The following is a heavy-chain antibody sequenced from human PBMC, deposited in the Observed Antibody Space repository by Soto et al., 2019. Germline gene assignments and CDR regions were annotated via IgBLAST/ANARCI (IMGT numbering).Heavy chain of an antibody. CDR3: ARAPVGLDTISYFDY. CDR1: DDTGGSVGVH. V-gene: IGHV4-30-4*01. D-gene: IGHD3-3*01. CDR2: IYNGGST. J-gene: IGHJ4*02. Sequence: PSEPKCLTWSVADDTGGSVGVHWAWLRRPPGKGLEWIGYIYNGGSTYYRPSLESRMHMSLDATRNHYSLRLTSVTAADTAVYFCARAPVGLDTISYFDYWGQGKLVTVSS.